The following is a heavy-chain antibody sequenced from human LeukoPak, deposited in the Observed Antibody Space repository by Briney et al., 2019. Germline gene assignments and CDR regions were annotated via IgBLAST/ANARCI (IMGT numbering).Heavy chain of an antibody. J-gene: IGHJ6*03. V-gene: IGHV3-7*01. CDR1: GFTFSNYW. Sequence: GGSLRLSCAASGFTFSNYWMSWVRQAPGKGLEWVANIKQDGSDKYFVDSVKGRFTISRDNAKNSLYLQMNSLRAEDTAVYYCARDSSSWYYYYYYMDVWGKGTTVTVSS. CDR2: IKQDGSDK. D-gene: IGHD6-13*01. CDR3: ARDSSSWYYYYYYMDV.